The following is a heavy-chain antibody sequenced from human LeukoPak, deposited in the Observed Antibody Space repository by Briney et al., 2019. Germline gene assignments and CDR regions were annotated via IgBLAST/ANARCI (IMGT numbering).Heavy chain of an antibody. CDR1: GFTLSSYG. D-gene: IGHD1-1*01. CDR3: AKENAYYYGMDV. Sequence: GGSLRLSCAASGFTLSSYGMHWVRQAPGKGLEWVAFIRYDGSNKYYADSVKGRFTISRDNSKNTLYLQMNSLRAEDTAVYYCAKENAYYYGMDVWGQGTTVTVSS. J-gene: IGHJ6*02. V-gene: IGHV3-30*02. CDR2: IRYDGSNK.